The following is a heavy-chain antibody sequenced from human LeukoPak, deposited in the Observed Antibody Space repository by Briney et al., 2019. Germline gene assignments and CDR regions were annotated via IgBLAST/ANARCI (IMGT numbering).Heavy chain of an antibody. CDR3: VREARGYHYTYFDY. CDR2: ISGGGDNT. V-gene: IGHV3-23*01. J-gene: IGHJ4*02. D-gene: IGHD5-18*01. CDR1: GFTFSRYA. Sequence: GGSLRLSCAASGFTFSRYAMSWVRQAPGKGLEWVSAISGGGDNTYYADSVRGRFTVSREDARNSLYLQMNSLRAGDTAVYYCVREARGYHYTYFDYWGQGTLVTVSS.